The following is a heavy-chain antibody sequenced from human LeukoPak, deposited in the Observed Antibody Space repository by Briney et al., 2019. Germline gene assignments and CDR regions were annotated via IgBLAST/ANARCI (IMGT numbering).Heavy chain of an antibody. D-gene: IGHD5-24*01. CDR3: ASRDY. CDR2: INSDGSNT. V-gene: IGHV3-74*01. CDR1: GFTFSILA. Sequence: GGSLRLSCAASGFTFSILAMNWVRQAPGKGLVWVSRINSDGSNTNYADSVKGRFTISRDNAKNTLYLQMNSLGADDTAVYYCASRDYWGQGTLVTVSS. J-gene: IGHJ4*02.